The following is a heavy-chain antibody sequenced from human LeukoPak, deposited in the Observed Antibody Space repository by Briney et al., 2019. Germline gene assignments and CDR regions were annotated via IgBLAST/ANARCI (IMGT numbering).Heavy chain of an antibody. CDR3: AKPNLGYCSSTSCYGYYYYMDV. J-gene: IGHJ6*03. V-gene: IGHV3-43*01. CDR2: ISWDGGST. CDR1: GFTFDDYT. Sequence: GGSLRLSCAASGFTFDDYTMHWVRQAPGKGLEWVSLISWDGGSTYYADSVKGRFTISRDNSKNSLYLQMNSLRTEDTALYYCAKPNLGYCSSTSCYGYYYYMDVWGKGTTVTVSS. D-gene: IGHD2-2*01.